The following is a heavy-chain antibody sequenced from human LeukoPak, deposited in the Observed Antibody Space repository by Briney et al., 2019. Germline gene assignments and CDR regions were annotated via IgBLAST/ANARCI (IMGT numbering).Heavy chain of an antibody. CDR3: ARGSRGYSYGYLSLHFDY. V-gene: IGHV1-3*01. CDR2: IYAGNGNT. J-gene: IGHJ4*02. CDR1: GYTFTSYA. D-gene: IGHD5-18*01. Sequence: ASVKVSCKASGYTFTSYAMHWVRQAPGQRLEWTGWIYAGNGNTKYSQKFQGRVTITRDTSASTAYMELSSLRSEDTAVYCCARGSRGYSYGYLSLHFDYWGQGTLVTVSS.